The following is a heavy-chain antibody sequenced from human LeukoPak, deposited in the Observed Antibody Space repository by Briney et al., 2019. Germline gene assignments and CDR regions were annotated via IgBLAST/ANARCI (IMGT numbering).Heavy chain of an antibody. J-gene: IGHJ4*02. CDR3: AKKPYYYDSSGYFFDY. Sequence: GRSLRLSCAASGFTFSSYAMSWVRQAPGKGLEWVSAISGSGGSTYYADSVKGRFTISRDNSKNTLYLQMNSLRAEDTAVYYCAKKPYYYDSSGYFFDYWGQGALVTVSS. CDR2: ISGSGGST. CDR1: GFTFSSYA. V-gene: IGHV3-23*01. D-gene: IGHD3-22*01.